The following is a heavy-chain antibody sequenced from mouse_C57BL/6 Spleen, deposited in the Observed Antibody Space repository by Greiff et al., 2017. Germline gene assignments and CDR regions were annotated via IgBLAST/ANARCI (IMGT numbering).Heavy chain of an antibody. CDR1: GYTFTSYW. CDR2: IDPSDSYT. D-gene: IGHD2-1*01. CDR3: ARGYYGNYLYYFDY. V-gene: IGHV1-69*01. Sequence: QVQLQQPGAELVMPGASVKLSCKASGYTFTSYWMHWVKQRPGQGLEWIGEIDPSDSYTNYNQTFKGKSTLTVDKSSSTAYMQLSSLTSEDAAVYYCARGYYGNYLYYFDYWGQGTTLTVSS. J-gene: IGHJ2*01.